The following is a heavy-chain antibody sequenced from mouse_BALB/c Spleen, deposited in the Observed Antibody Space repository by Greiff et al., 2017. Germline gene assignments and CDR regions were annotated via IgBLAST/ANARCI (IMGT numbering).Heavy chain of an antibody. CDR1: GYTFTSYW. CDR2: IYPGDGDT. CDR3: AREGKITTVVRDFDY. Sequence: QVQLQQSGAELARPGASVKLSCKASGYTFTSYWMQWVKQRPGQGLEWIGAIYPGDGDTRYTQKFKGKATLTADKSSSTAYMQLSSLASEDSAVYYCAREGKITTVVRDFDYWGQGTTLTVSS. J-gene: IGHJ2*01. D-gene: IGHD1-1*01. V-gene: IGHV1-87*01.